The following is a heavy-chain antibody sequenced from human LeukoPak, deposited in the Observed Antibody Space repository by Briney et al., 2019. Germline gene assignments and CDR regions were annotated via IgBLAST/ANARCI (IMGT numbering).Heavy chain of an antibody. CDR3: AREFGRIAAAATGY. J-gene: IGHJ4*02. Sequence: GGSLRLSCEASGFTFSSYWMHWVRQAPGKGLVWVSRINRDGSTISYAESVKGRFTISRDNAKNTVYLQMNSLRAEDTAVYYCAREFGRIAAAATGYWGQGTLVTVSS. D-gene: IGHD6-13*01. V-gene: IGHV3-74*01. CDR2: INRDGSTI. CDR1: GFTFSSYW.